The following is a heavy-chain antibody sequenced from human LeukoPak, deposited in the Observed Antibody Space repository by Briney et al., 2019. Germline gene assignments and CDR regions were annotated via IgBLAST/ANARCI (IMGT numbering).Heavy chain of an antibody. CDR3: ARPAERQLRYYFDY. CDR1: GYTFSNYG. Sequence: GASVKVSCKATGYTFSNYGISWVRQAPGQGLEWMGWISAYSCDTNYARELQGRVTMTTDTSTSTAYMELRSLRSDDTAVYYCARPAERQLRYYFDYWGQGTLVTVSS. V-gene: IGHV1-18*01. CDR2: ISAYSCDT. J-gene: IGHJ4*02. D-gene: IGHD6-13*01.